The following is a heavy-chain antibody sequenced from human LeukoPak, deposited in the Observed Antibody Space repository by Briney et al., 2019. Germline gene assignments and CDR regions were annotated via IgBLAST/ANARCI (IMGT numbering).Heavy chain of an antibody. Sequence: SETLSLTCAVYGGSFSGYYWSWIRQPPGKGLEWIGEINHSGSTNYNPSLKSRATISVDTSKNQFSLKLSSVTAADTAVYYCARVGYSSSWYVYWGQETLVTVSS. CDR3: ARVGYSSSWYVY. D-gene: IGHD6-13*01. CDR1: GGSFSGYY. CDR2: INHSGST. J-gene: IGHJ4*02. V-gene: IGHV4-34*01.